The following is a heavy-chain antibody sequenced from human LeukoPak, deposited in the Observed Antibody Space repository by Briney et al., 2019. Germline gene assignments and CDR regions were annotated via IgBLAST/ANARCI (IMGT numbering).Heavy chain of an antibody. CDR3: ASHSITIFGVVRKVDY. CDR1: GFTFSSYA. Sequence: GGSLRLSCAASGFTFSSYAMSWVRQAPGKGLEWVGFIRSKAYGGITEYAASVKGRFTISRDDSKSIAYLQMNSLRAEDTAVYYCASHSITIFGVVRKVDYWGQGTLVTVSS. V-gene: IGHV3-71*01. CDR2: IRSKAYGGIT. D-gene: IGHD3-3*01. J-gene: IGHJ4*02.